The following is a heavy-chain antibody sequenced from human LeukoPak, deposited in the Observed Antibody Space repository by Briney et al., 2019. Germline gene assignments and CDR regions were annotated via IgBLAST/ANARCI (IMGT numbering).Heavy chain of an antibody. V-gene: IGHV3-23*01. CDR3: AKDRWGSFDY. D-gene: IGHD3-16*01. CDR1: GFTFSSYA. CDR2: ISGSGGST. J-gene: IGHJ4*02. Sequence: PGGSLRLSCAASGFTFSSYAMSWVRQAPGKGLEWVSAISGSGGSTYHADSVKGRFPISRDNSKNTLYLQMNSLRAEDTAVYYCAKDRWGSFDYWGQGTLVTVSS.